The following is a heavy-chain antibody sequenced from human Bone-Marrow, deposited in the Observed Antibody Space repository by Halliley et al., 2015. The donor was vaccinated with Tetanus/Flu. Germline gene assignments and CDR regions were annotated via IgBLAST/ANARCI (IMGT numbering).Heavy chain of an antibody. Sequence: WVSGTAATGDKYYAGSVKGRFTISRKDARDSLYLQMNSLRAEDTALYYCVRGDYSDYYFDYWGRGTLVTVSS. D-gene: IGHD2-21*01. CDR3: VRGDYSDYYFDY. CDR2: TAATGDK. V-gene: IGHV3-13*01. J-gene: IGHJ4*02.